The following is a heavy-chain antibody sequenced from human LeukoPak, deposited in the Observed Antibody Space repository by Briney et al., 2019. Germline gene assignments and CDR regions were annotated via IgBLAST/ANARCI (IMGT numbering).Heavy chain of an antibody. D-gene: IGHD5-24*01. V-gene: IGHV3-30*03. CDR3: ARWLQLGSFDY. J-gene: IGHJ4*02. Sequence: GGSLRLSCAASGFTFSSYGMHWVRQAPGKGLEWVAVISYDGSNKYYADSVKGRFTISRDNSKNTLYLQMNSLRAEDTAVYYCARWLQLGSFDYWGQGTLVTVSS. CDR1: GFTFSSYG. CDR2: ISYDGSNK.